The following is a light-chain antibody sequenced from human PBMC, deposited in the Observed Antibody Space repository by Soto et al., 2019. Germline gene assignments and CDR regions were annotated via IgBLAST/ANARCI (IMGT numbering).Light chain of an antibody. Sequence: LTQSPGTLSLSPGERATLSCRASQDIKTYLAWYQQKHGKAPKLLISGTFTLQSGVPSRFNGSGSGTDFTLTISRLQPEDFATYYCQHLNNYPPFTFGPGTKVDLE. CDR1: QDIKTY. J-gene: IGKJ3*01. V-gene: IGKV1-9*01. CDR2: GTF. CDR3: QHLNNYPPFT.